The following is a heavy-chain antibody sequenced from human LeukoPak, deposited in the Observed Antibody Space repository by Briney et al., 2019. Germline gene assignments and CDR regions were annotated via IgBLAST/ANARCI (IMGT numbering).Heavy chain of an antibody. V-gene: IGHV3-23*01. CDR2: ISGSGGTT. Sequence: PGGSLRLSCAASGFTFSNAWMSWVRQAPGKGLEWVSGISGSGGTTYDADSVKGRFTISRDNSKNSLSLQVSSLRAEDTAVYYCAKTNGYYSDWGQGTLVTVSS. J-gene: IGHJ4*02. CDR3: AKTNGYYSD. D-gene: IGHD3-22*01. CDR1: GFTFSNAW.